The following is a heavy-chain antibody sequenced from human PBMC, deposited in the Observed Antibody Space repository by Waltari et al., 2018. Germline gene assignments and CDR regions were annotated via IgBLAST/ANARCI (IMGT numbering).Heavy chain of an antibody. J-gene: IGHJ4*02. Sequence: QVHLQESGPGLVEPSQTLSLTCTVSGDSITSGTYYWGWIRQPAGKGLEWIGGFHSSGNTEYNKPLQSRLTIARDTSKNQFSLRLSSVTAADTAVYYCVRSAMCDGRRPCDFVAYWGQGKLVTVSS. CDR2: FHSSGNT. D-gene: IGHD3-3*01. CDR3: VRSAMCDGRRPCDFVAY. CDR1: GDSITSGTYY. V-gene: IGHV4-61*02.